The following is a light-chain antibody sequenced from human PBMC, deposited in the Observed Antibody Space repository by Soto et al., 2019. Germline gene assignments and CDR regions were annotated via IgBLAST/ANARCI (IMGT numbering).Light chain of an antibody. CDR3: QQYKSWPPIT. V-gene: IGKV3D-15*01. CDR2: DAS. Sequence: EIVMTQSPATLSVSPGERATLSCRASQGVSSSLAWYQQKPGQAPRLLIYDASNRATGIPARFSGSGSGTEFTLTISSLKSEDYAVYYCQQYKSWPPITFGQGTRLE. J-gene: IGKJ5*01. CDR1: QGVSSS.